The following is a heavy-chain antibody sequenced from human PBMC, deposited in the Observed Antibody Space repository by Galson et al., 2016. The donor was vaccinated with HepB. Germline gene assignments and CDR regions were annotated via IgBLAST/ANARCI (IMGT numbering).Heavy chain of an antibody. J-gene: IGHJ5*02. CDR1: SYY. Sequence: SYYWSWIRRPAGEGLEWIGHISTSGRTKYNPSLKDRVTISLDTSKNQSSLSLNSVTAADTAVYYCARGITPFLRFDPWGQGTLVTVSS. V-gene: IGHV4-61*09. CDR3: ARGITPFLRFDP. CDR2: ISTSGRT.